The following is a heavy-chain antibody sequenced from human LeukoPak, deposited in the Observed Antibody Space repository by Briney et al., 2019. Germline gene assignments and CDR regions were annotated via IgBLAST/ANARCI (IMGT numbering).Heavy chain of an antibody. CDR1: GGTFSSYA. CDR3: ARVDGGTIDAFDI. D-gene: IGHD4-23*01. V-gene: IGHV1-69*01. J-gene: IGHJ3*02. CDR2: IIPIFGTA. Sequence: SVNVSCKASGGTFSSYAISWVRQAPGQVLEWMGGIIPIFGTANYAQKFQGRVTITADESTSTAYMELSSLRSEDTAVYYCARVDGGTIDAFDIWGQGTMVTVSS.